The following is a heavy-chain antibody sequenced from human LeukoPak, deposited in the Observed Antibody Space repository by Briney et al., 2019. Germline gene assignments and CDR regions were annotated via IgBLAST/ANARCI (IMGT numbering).Heavy chain of an antibody. D-gene: IGHD6-6*01. J-gene: IGHJ4*02. CDR1: GGSISNYY. CDR2: IYTSGGA. V-gene: IGHV4-4*07. CDR3: ARDGDSSSSGLRFDN. Sequence: SATLSLTCTVSGGSISNYYWSWVRQPAGKGLEWIGRIYTSGGANYNPSLKSRVTMSADTSKNHLSLELTSVTAADTAVYYCARDGDSSSSGLRFDNWGQGTLVTVSS.